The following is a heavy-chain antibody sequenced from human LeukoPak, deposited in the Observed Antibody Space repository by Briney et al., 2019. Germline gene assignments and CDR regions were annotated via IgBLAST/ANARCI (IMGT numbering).Heavy chain of an antibody. J-gene: IGHJ6*03. CDR1: GYTFTSYD. CDR2: MNPNSGNT. D-gene: IGHD3-3*01. Sequence: ASVKVSCKASGYTFTSYDINWVRQATGQGLEWMGWMNPNSGNTGYAQNFQGRVTMTRNTSISTAYMELSSLRSEDTTVYYCARGRASITIVGVVIDGYYYMDVWGKGTTVTVSS. V-gene: IGHV1-8*01. CDR3: ARGRASITIVGVVIDGYYYMDV.